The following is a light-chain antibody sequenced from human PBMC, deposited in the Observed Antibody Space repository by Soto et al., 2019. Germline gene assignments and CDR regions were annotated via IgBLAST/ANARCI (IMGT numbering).Light chain of an antibody. J-gene: IGKJ4*01. CDR3: QTYNSAPLT. V-gene: IGKV1-5*01. CDR1: QNTNNW. Sequence: IKMNQYRSTLAHSFGVRVTITCRASQNTNNWLAWFQQKPGQAPKLLIYDASSLESGVPSRFSGSRSGTEFTLTISSLQPDDFATYYCQTYNSAPLTFGGGTKVDVK. CDR2: DAS.